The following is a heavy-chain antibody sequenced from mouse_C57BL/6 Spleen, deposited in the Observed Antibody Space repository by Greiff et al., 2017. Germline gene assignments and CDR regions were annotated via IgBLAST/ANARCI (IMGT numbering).Heavy chain of an antibody. CDR3: ARGGKFCATVVAKTHYFDC. CDR1: GYTFTSYW. D-gene: IGHD1-1*01. Sequence: QVQLQQPGAELVVPGASVKLSCKASGYTFTSYWVHWVKQRPGQGLEWIGEIGPSDSYTNYNQKFKGKSTLTVDKSSSTDYMQLSRLTSEDSAVYYGARGGKFCATVVAKTHYFDCWGQGATLTVSS. J-gene: IGHJ2*01. CDR2: IGPSDSYT. V-gene: IGHV1-69*01.